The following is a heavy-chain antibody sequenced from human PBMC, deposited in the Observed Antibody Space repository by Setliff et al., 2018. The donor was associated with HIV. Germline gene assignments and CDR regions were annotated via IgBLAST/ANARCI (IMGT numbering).Heavy chain of an antibody. D-gene: IGHD6-13*01. V-gene: IGHV4-39*07. CDR3: ARVARGGHSSRWYYFDY. J-gene: IGHJ4*02. CDR1: GASISSSNSY. Sequence: SETLSLTCAVYGASISSSNSYWGWIRQPPGRGLEWIGSIYYSGSTYYNPSLKSRVTISVDTSKNQFSLKLSSVTAADTAVYYCARVARGGHSSRWYYFDYWGQGTLVTVSS. CDR2: IYYSGST.